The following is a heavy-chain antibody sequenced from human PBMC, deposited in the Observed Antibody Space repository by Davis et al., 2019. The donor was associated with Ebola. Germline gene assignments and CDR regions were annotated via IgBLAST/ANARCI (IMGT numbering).Heavy chain of an antibody. CDR2: IYYSGST. V-gene: IGHV4-59*08. CDR3: ARQRRLRLGELSGHFDY. CDR1: GGSISGDY. J-gene: IGHJ4*02. D-gene: IGHD3-16*02. Sequence: SETLSLTCTVSGGSISGDYWSWIRQPPGKGLEWIGYIYYSGSTNYNPSLKSRVTISVDTSKNQFSLKLSSVTAADTAVYYCARQRRLRLGELSGHFDYWGQGTLVTVSS.